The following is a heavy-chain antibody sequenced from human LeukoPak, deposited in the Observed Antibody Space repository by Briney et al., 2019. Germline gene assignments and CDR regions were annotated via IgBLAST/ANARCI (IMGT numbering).Heavy chain of an antibody. CDR3: AKGGRARWDYFDY. D-gene: IGHD1-26*01. CDR2: ISGNGDNT. J-gene: IGHJ4*02. Sequence: PGGSLRLSCSASGFTFSSYAMSWVRQAPGKGLEWVSTISGNGDNTYYADSVKGRFTISRDNSKNTLYLQMNSLRAEDTAVYYCAKGGRARWDYFDYWGQGTLVTVSS. V-gene: IGHV3-23*01. CDR1: GFTFSSYA.